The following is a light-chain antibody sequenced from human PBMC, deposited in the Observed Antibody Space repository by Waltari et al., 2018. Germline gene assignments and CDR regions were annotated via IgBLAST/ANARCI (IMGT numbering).Light chain of an antibody. CDR2: EDK. V-gene: IGLV3-1*01. CDR1: NVGQKV. Sequence: SYELSQPDSVSVSPGQAARSTCPGENVGQKVVSWEQQKPGQSPVVVIYEDKKRPSGLPERFSGSNSGNTAALTISGTQSMDEAEYYCQTWAGTTAVFGGGTKLTVL. CDR3: QTWAGTTAV. J-gene: IGLJ3*02.